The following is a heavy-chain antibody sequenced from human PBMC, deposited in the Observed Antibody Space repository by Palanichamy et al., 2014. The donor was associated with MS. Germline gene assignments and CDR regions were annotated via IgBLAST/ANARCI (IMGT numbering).Heavy chain of an antibody. V-gene: IGHV3-74*01. CDR2: ISSTGSSI. CDR3: ARGGSYYPDY. D-gene: IGHD1-26*01. CDR1: GFTFSSYW. J-gene: IGHJ4*02. Sequence: EVQLVEAGGGLVQPGGSLRLSCAASGFTFSSYWMHWVRQVPGKGLVWVSRISSTGSSISYADSVKGRFTVSRDNAKNTLYLQMNSLRVEDTAVYYCARGGSYYPDYWGQGTLVTVSS.